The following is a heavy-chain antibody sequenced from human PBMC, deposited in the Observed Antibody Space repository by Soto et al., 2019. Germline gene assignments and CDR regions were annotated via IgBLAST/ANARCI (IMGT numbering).Heavy chain of an antibody. CDR3: ARLRPGIAVAGDAFDI. V-gene: IGHV3-48*01. J-gene: IGHJ3*02. D-gene: IGHD6-19*01. CDR2: ISSSSSTI. CDR1: GFTFSSYS. Sequence: GGSLRLSCAASGFTFSSYSMNWVRQAPGKGLEWVSYISSSSSTIYYADSVKGRFTISRDNAKNSLYLQMNSLRAEDTAVYYCARLRPGIAVAGDAFDIWGQGTMVTVSS.